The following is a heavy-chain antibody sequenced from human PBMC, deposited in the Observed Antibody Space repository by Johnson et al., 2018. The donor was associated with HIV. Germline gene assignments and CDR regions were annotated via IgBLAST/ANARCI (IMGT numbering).Heavy chain of an antibody. J-gene: IGHJ3*02. CDR1: GFTFDDYG. Sequence: VQLVESGGGVVRPGGSLRLSCAASGFTFDDYGMSWVRQVPGKGLEWVSGINWNGGSTGYADSVKGRFTISRDNAKNSLYLQMNSLKTEDTAVYYCSTDHPTAPLIIMNAFDIWGQGTIVTVSS. CDR2: INWNGGST. V-gene: IGHV3-20*04. D-gene: IGHD3-16*02. CDR3: STDHPTAPLIIMNAFDI.